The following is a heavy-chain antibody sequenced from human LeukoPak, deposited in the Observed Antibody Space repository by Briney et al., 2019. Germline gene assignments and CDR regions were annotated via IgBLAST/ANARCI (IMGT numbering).Heavy chain of an antibody. Sequence: SETLSLTCTVSGGSISSYYWSWIRQPAGKGLEWIGRIYTSGSTNYNPSLKSRVTISVDTSKNQFSLKLSSVTAADTAVYYCAGMSAGYSSGWYLGYYFDYWGQGTLVTVSS. V-gene: IGHV4-4*07. CDR1: GGSISSYY. CDR3: AGMSAGYSSGWYLGYYFDY. D-gene: IGHD6-19*01. J-gene: IGHJ4*02. CDR2: IYTSGST.